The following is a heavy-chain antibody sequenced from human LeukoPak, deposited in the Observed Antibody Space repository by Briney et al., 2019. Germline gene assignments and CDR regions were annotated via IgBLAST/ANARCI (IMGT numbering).Heavy chain of an antibody. V-gene: IGHV4-31*03. CDR2: IYYSGST. CDR3: AREKGIAARDAFDI. D-gene: IGHD6-13*01. Sequence: SETLSLTCTVSGGSISSGGYYWRWLRQHPGRGREWLGYIYYSGSTYYNPSLKSRVTISVDTSKNQFSLKLSSVTAADTAVYYCAREKGIAARDAFDIWGQGTMVTVSS. J-gene: IGHJ3*02. CDR1: GGSISSGGYY.